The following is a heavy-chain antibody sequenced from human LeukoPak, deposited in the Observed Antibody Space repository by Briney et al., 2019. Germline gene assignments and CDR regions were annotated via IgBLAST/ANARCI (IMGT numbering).Heavy chain of an antibody. CDR1: GGSISSYY. Sequence: PSETLSLTCTVAGGSISSYYWSWIRQPPGKGLEWVGFIYYSGSTNYNPSLKSRVTISVDTSKNQFSLKLSSVTAADTAVYYCARHGYSSGSLAWFDPWGQGTQVTVSS. CDR2: IYYSGST. J-gene: IGHJ5*02. V-gene: IGHV4-59*01. CDR3: ARHGYSSGSLAWFDP. D-gene: IGHD6-19*01.